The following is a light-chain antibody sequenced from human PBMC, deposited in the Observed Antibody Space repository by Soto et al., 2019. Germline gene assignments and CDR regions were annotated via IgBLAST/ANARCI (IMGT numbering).Light chain of an antibody. CDR3: SSKRDSSTLFV. J-gene: IGLJ1*01. V-gene: IGLV2-14*01. Sequence: QSVLTQPASVPGSPGQSITMSCTGTSSDVGAYNYVSWYQHHPGKVPKLLIYEVTNRPSGVSDRFSGSKSGNTASLTISGLQAEDEADYYCSSKRDSSTLFVFGTGTKVTVL. CDR1: SSDVGAYNY. CDR2: EVT.